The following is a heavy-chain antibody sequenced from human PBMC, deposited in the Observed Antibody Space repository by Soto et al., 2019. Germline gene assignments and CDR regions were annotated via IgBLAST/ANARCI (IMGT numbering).Heavy chain of an antibody. Sequence: GALRLSCAASGFTFSSYAMSWVRQAPGKGLEWVSAISGSGGSTYYADSVKGRFTISRDNSKNTLYLQMNSLRAEDTAVYYCVYDFWSGYYEGNWFDPWGQGTLVTVSS. D-gene: IGHD3-3*01. CDR2: ISGSGGST. CDR1: GFTFSSYA. CDR3: VYDFWSGYYEGNWFDP. V-gene: IGHV3-23*01. J-gene: IGHJ5*02.